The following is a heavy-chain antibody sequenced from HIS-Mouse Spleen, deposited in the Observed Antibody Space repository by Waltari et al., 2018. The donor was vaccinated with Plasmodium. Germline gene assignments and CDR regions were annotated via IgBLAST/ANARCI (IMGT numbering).Heavy chain of an antibody. CDR1: GGSFSGYY. CDR3: ARGRGRNSSGTNAFDI. CDR2: INHSGST. D-gene: IGHD6-19*01. Sequence: QVQLQQWGAGLLKPSETLSLTCAVYGGSFSGYYWSWIRPPPGKGLEWIGEINHSGSTNYNPSLKSRVTISVDTSKNQFSLKLSSVTAADTAVYYCARGRGRNSSGTNAFDIWGQGTMVTVSS. J-gene: IGHJ3*02. V-gene: IGHV4-34*01.